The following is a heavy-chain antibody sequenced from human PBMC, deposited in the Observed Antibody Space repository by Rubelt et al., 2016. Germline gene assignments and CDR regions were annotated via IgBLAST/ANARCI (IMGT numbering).Heavy chain of an antibody. J-gene: IGHJ4*02. Sequence: QVQLVQSGAEVKKPGASVKVSCKASGYTFTSYGISWVRQAPGQGLEWMGWISASNGNTNYAQKLQGRGTMTTDTSTSTAYMELRSLRSDDTAVYYCARVISGVEYSSSWHFDYWGQGTLVTVSS. V-gene: IGHV1-18*01. CDR2: ISASNGNT. D-gene: IGHD6-13*01. CDR1: GYTFTSYG. CDR3: ARVISGVEYSSSWHFDY.